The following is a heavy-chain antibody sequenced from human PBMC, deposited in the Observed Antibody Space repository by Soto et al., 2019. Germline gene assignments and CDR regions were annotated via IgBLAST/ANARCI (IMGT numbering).Heavy chain of an antibody. D-gene: IGHD3-10*02. Sequence: QVQLVQSGAEVKEPGDSVRVSCEASGYTFTAYYIHWVRRAPGQGLEWMGWINPKFGDTTYAQDFQGRVSMTRDMSISTVYMELSRLTSDDTTIYYCARNMDYYYGRGSGNGNGVWGQGTTVTGFS. J-gene: IGHJ6*02. CDR1: GYTFTAYY. V-gene: IGHV1-2*02. CDR2: INPKFGDT. CDR3: ARNMDYYYGRGSGNGNGV.